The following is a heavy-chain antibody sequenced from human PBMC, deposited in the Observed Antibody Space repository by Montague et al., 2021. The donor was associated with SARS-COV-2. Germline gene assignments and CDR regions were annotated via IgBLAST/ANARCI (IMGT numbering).Heavy chain of an antibody. CDR3: ARGGRAYCSGGSCYFVFDY. V-gene: IGHV4-31*03. Sequence: TLSLTCTVSGDPISSSAYYWSWIRQHPGKGLEWIGYIYYTGSSYYNPTLRSRLTISVDTSKNQFSLKLNSVTAAETAVYYCARGGRAYCSGGSCYFVFDYWGQGTLVTVSS. CDR2: IYYTGSS. CDR1: GDPISSSAYY. J-gene: IGHJ4*02. D-gene: IGHD2-15*01.